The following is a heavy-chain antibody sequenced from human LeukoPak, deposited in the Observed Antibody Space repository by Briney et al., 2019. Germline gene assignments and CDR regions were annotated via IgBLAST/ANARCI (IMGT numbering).Heavy chain of an antibody. CDR3: AKEADSSGYPGHAFDI. D-gene: IGHD3-22*01. V-gene: IGHV3-23*01. Sequence: GGSLRLSCAASGFTFSNFWTNWVRQAPGKGLEWVSAISGSGGSTYYADSVKGRFTISRDNSKNTLYLQMNSLRAEDTAVYYCAKEADSSGYPGHAFDIWGQGTMVTVSS. J-gene: IGHJ3*02. CDR1: GFTFSNFW. CDR2: ISGSGGST.